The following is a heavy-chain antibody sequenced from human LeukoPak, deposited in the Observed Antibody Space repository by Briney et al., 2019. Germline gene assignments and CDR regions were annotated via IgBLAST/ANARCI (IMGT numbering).Heavy chain of an antibody. CDR2: INHSGST. CDR1: GGSFSGYY. Sequence: SETLSLTCAVYGGSFSGYYWSWIRQPPGKGLEWIGEINHSGSTNYNPSLKSRVTISVDASKNQFSLKLSSVTAADTAVYYCARLGYDILTGYYFFDYWGQGTLVTVSS. D-gene: IGHD3-9*01. J-gene: IGHJ4*02. CDR3: ARLGYDILTGYYFFDY. V-gene: IGHV4-34*01.